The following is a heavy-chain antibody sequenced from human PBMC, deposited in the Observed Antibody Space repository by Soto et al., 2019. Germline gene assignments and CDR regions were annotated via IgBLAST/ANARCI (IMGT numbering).Heavy chain of an antibody. J-gene: IGHJ5*02. CDR2: ISGSGGST. CDR3: AKDPMEQLVGGYNWFDP. D-gene: IGHD6-6*01. Sequence: LRLSCAASGFTFSSYAMSWVRQAPGKGLEWVSAISGSGGSTYYADSVKGRFTISRDNSKNTLYLQMNSLRAEDTAVYYCAKDPMEQLVGGYNWFDPWGQGTLVTVSS. V-gene: IGHV3-23*01. CDR1: GFTFSSYA.